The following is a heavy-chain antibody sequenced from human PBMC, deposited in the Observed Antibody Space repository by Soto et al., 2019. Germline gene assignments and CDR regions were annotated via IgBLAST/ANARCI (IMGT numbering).Heavy chain of an antibody. CDR1: GYTLTELS. D-gene: IGHD3-3*01. Sequence: ASVKVSCKVSGYTLTELSMHWVRQAPGKGLEWMGGFDPEDGETIYAQKFQGRVTMTEDTSTDTAYMELSSLRSEDTPVYYCAIGRGLRFLEWGGWPRAPDYWGQGTLVTVSS. V-gene: IGHV1-24*01. J-gene: IGHJ4*02. CDR3: AIGRGLRFLEWGGWPRAPDY. CDR2: FDPEDGET.